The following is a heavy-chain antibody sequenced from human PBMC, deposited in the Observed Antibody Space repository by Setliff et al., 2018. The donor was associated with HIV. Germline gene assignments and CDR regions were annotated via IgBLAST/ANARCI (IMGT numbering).Heavy chain of an antibody. Sequence: SETLSLTCTVSGYSISSGYYWGWIRQPAGKGLEWIGRIYTSGSTNYNPSLKSRVTISLDTSKNQFSLKLSSVTAADTALYYCVSSWYWDFDFWGQGAQVTVSS. CDR2: IYTSGST. CDR3: VSSWYWDFDF. J-gene: IGHJ4*02. V-gene: IGHV4-61*02. CDR1: GYSISSGYY. D-gene: IGHD6-13*01.